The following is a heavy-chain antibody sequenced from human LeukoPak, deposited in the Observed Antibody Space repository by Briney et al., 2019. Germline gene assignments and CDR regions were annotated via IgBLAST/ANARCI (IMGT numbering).Heavy chain of an antibody. Sequence: GASVKVSCKASGYTFPSYGISWVRQAPGQGLEWMGWINPNSGGTNYAQKFQGRVTMTRDTSISTAYMELSRLRSDDTAVYYCARYPRRVTTFLGFDPWGQGTLITVSS. J-gene: IGHJ5*02. CDR3: ARYPRRVTTFLGFDP. CDR1: GYTFPSYG. CDR2: INPNSGGT. V-gene: IGHV1-2*02. D-gene: IGHD4-17*01.